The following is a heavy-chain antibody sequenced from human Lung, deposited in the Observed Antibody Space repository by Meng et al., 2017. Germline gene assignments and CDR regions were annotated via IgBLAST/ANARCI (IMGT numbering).Heavy chain of an antibody. V-gene: IGHV1-2*06. Sequence: HGRLVQSGVGVKGPGASLRVSCKPSGYSFTAYYIHWVRQAPGQGLEWLGHINPNSGDTLYAQKFQGRVSMTGDTSISTAYVELSSLRSDDTAVYYCVRDENISLGKLFGDYWGQGTLVTVSS. CDR1: GYSFTAYY. D-gene: IGHD2-21*01. J-gene: IGHJ4*02. CDR3: VRDENISLGKLFGDY. CDR2: INPNSGDT.